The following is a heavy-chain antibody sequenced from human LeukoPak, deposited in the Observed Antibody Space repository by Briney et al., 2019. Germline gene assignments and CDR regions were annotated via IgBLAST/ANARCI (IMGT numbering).Heavy chain of an antibody. D-gene: IGHD3-3*01. Sequence: GRSLRLSCAASGFTFSSYAMHWVRQAPGKGLEWVAVISYDGSNKYYADSVKGRFTISRDNSKNTLYLQMNSLRAEDTAVYYCARGSYYTSLYFDYWGQGTLVTVSS. CDR2: ISYDGSNK. V-gene: IGHV3-30*14. CDR3: ARGSYYTSLYFDY. CDR1: GFTFSSYA. J-gene: IGHJ4*02.